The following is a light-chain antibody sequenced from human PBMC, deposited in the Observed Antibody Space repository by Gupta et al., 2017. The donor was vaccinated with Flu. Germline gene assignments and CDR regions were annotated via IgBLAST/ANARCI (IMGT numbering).Light chain of an antibody. CDR3: SSYTNSGLGV. J-gene: IGLJ3*02. CDR1: SSDVGGYKY. CDR2: DVS. V-gene: IGLV2-14*01. Sequence: QSALTQPASVSGSPGQSITISCTGTSSDVGGYKYVSWYQQHPGKAPKLMIYDVSNRPSGVSNRFSGSKSGNTASLTISGLQAEDEADEDCSSYTNSGLGVFGGGTTLTVL.